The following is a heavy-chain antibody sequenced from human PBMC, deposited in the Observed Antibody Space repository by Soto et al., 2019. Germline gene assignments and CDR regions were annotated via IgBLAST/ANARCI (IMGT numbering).Heavy chain of an antibody. CDR3: ARSGGYCSSTSCYNWYFDL. Sequence: QLQLQESGPGLVKPSETLSLTCTVSGGSISSSSYYWGWIRQPPGKGLEWIGSIYYSGSTYYNPSLKSRVTISVDTSKNQFCLKLSSVTAADTAVYYCARSGGYCSSTSCYNWYFDLWGRGTLVTVSS. J-gene: IGHJ2*01. D-gene: IGHD2-2*02. CDR2: IYYSGST. V-gene: IGHV4-39*01. CDR1: GGSISSSSYY.